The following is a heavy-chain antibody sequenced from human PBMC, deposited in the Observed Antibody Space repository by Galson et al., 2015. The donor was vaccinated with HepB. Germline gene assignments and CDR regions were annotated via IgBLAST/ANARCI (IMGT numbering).Heavy chain of an antibody. V-gene: IGHV3-30-3*01. CDR1: GFTFSSYA. J-gene: IGHJ3*02. Sequence: SLRLSCAASGFTFSSYAMHWVRQAPGKGLEWVAVISYDGSNKYYADSVKGRFTISRDNSKNTLYLQMNSLRAEDTAVYYCARDFLRAFDIWGQGTMVTVSS. CDR2: ISYDGSNK. CDR3: ARDFLRAFDI.